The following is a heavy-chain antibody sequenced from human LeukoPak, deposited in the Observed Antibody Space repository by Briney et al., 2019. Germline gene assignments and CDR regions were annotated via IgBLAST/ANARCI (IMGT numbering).Heavy chain of an antibody. Sequence: SETLSLTCTVSGGSMRGYYWSWIRQPPGKGLEWIGYISYSGTTNYNPSLKSRAAISVDTSKNQFSLKLSSVTAADTAVYYCARKLPERYCSSTSCYDSYYYMDVWGKGTTVTVSS. J-gene: IGHJ6*03. V-gene: IGHV4-59*01. D-gene: IGHD2-2*01. CDR1: GGSMRGYY. CDR3: ARKLPERYCSSTSCYDSYYYMDV. CDR2: ISYSGTT.